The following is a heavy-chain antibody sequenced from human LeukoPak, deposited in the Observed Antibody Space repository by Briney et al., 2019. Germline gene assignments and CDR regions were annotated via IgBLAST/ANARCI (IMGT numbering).Heavy chain of an antibody. D-gene: IGHD2-2*02. CDR1: GFTFDDYA. Sequence: GGSLRLSCAASGFTFDDYAMHWVRQAPGKGLEWVSGISWNSGSIGYADSVKGRFTISRDNAKNSLYLQMNSLRAEDTALYYCASLGYCSSTSCYTSGGNWFDPWGQGTRDTVSS. CDR3: ASLGYCSSTSCYTSGGNWFDP. V-gene: IGHV3-9*01. J-gene: IGHJ5*02. CDR2: ISWNSGSI.